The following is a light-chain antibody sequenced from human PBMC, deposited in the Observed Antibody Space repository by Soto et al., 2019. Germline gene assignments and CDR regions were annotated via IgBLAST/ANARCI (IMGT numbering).Light chain of an antibody. CDR2: EVT. Sequence: QSVLTQPPSASGSPGQSVTISCTGTSSDVGGYDYVSWYQQYPGKAPRLMIYEVTKRPSGVPDRFSGSKSGNTASLTVSGIQAEEEGYYYCSSYADSNMAMFGGVTKLTVL. V-gene: IGLV2-8*01. CDR1: SSDVGGYDY. CDR3: SSYADSNMAM. J-gene: IGLJ3*02.